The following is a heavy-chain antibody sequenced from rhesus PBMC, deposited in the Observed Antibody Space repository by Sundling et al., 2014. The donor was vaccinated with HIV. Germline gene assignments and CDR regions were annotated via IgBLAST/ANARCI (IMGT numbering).Heavy chain of an antibody. CDR3: AIRTVGWGFDY. D-gene: IGHD3-34*01. V-gene: IGHV3-54*02. CDR1: GFIFSSYG. J-gene: IGHJ4*01. Sequence: EVQLVESGGGLVQPGGSLKLSCAASGFIFSSYGMHWVRQAPGKGLEWVAVIWSDGNKKYYADSVKDRFTISRDNSKNMLYLQMNNLKLDDTAVYYCAIRTVGWGFDYWGQGVLLTVSS. CDR2: IWSDGNKK.